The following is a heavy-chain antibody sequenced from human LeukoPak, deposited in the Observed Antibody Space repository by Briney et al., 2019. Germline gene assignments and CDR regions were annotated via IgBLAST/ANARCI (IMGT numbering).Heavy chain of an antibody. D-gene: IGHD2-8*02. J-gene: IGHJ4*02. CDR1: GFTFSSYA. Sequence: PGGSLRLSCAASGFTFSSYAMHWVRQAPGKGLEWVAVISYDGSNKYYADSVKGRFTISRDNSKNTLYLQMNSLRAEDTAVYYCARPHRPGGAIDYWGQGTLVTVSS. CDR3: ARPHRPGGAIDY. CDR2: ISYDGSNK. V-gene: IGHV3-30-3*01.